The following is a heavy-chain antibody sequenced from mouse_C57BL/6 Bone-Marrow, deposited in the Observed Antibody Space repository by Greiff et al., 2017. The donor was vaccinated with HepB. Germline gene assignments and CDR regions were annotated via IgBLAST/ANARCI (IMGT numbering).Heavy chain of an antibody. CDR3: ARSKGLRRVPLFDY. CDR2: IDPEDGET. Sequence: EVQLQQPGAELVKPGASVKLSCTASGFNIKDYYMHWVKQRTEQGLEWIGRIDPEDGETKYAPKFQGKATLTADTSSNTAYLQLSSLTSEDTAVYYCARSKGLRRVPLFDYWGQGTTLTVSS. V-gene: IGHV14-2*01. D-gene: IGHD2-2*01. CDR1: GFNIKDYY. J-gene: IGHJ2*01.